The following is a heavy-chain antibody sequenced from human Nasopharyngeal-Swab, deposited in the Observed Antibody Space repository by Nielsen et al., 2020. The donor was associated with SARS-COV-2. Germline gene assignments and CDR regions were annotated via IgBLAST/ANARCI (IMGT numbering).Heavy chain of an antibody. CDR2: IHHSRNS. Sequence: SETLSLTCAVSGASTSSDYWWPWVRQPPGRGLEWIGEIHHSRNSNYNPSLRSRVTMLVDKPKNQFSLNLSSVTAADTAVYFCARGGNWQFDSWGQGTLVTVSS. J-gene: IGHJ4*02. V-gene: IGHV4-4*02. CDR3: ARGGNWQFDS. D-gene: IGHD1-1*01. CDR1: GASTSSDYW.